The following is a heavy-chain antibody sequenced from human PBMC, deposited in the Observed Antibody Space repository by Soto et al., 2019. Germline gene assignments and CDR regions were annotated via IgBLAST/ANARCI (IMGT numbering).Heavy chain of an antibody. CDR1: GFTFSSYG. V-gene: IGHV3-30*18. D-gene: IGHD3-9*01. J-gene: IGHJ4*02. CDR3: AKDRYFDWLSPGTFDY. CDR2: ISYDGSNK. Sequence: GGSLRLSCAASGFTFSSYGMHWVRQAPGKGLEWVAVISYDGSNKYYADSVKGRFTISRDNSKNTLYLQMNSLRAEDTAVYYCAKDRYFDWLSPGTFDYWGQGTLVTVSS.